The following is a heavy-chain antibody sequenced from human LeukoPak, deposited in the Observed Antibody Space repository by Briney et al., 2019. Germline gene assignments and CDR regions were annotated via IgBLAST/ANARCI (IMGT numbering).Heavy chain of an antibody. V-gene: IGHV1-69*04. D-gene: IGHD3-10*01. CDR2: IIPILGIA. CDR3: AVAYYYGSGSPGAYYYGMDV. Sequence: ASVKVSCKASGGTFSSYAISWVRQAPGQGLEWMGRIIPILGIANYAQKFQGRVTITADKSTSTAYMELSSLRSEDTAVYYCAVAYYYGSGSPGAYYYGMDVWGQGTTVTVSS. J-gene: IGHJ6*02. CDR1: GGTFSSYA.